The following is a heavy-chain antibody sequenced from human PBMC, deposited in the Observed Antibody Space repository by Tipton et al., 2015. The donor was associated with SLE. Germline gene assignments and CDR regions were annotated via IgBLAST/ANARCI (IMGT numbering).Heavy chain of an antibody. CDR2: IYTSGST. J-gene: IGHJ4*02. CDR1: DGSMSMSNYY. CDR3: ALGGSRGSAAY. V-gene: IGHV4-61*02. D-gene: IGHD3-10*01. Sequence: GLVKPSETLSLTCTVSDGSMSMSNYYWSWIRQPAGKGLEWIGRIYTSGSTNYNPSLKSRVTMSVDTSKNWFSLKLTSVTAADTAVYYCALGGSRGSAAYWGPGTLVTVSS.